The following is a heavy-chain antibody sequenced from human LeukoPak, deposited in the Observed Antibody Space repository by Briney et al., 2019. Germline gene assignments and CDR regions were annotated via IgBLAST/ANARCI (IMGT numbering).Heavy chain of an antibody. V-gene: IGHV3-30*02. Sequence: GGSLRLSSAASGFTFSNNGMHWVRQTPGKGLEWVAFTRYDESKTFYGDSVRGRFTISRDNSKNTLYLQMNSLTTDDSAVYYRAKARYSGSPALDFWGQGTLVTVSS. CDR1: GFTFSNNG. CDR3: AKARYSGSPALDF. CDR2: TRYDESKT. J-gene: IGHJ4*02. D-gene: IGHD1-26*01.